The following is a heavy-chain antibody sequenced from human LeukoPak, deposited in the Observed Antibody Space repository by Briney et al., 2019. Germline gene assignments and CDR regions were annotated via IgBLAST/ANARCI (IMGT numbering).Heavy chain of an antibody. CDR1: GFTFSDYY. CDR3: ARSRGSETPLY. CDR2: ISSSSSYT. V-gene: IGHV3-11*06. J-gene: IGHJ4*02. Sequence: GGSLRLSCAASGFTFSDYYMSWIRQAPGKGLEWVSYISSSSSYTNYADSVKGRFTISRDNAKNSLYLQMNSLRAEDTAVYYCARSRGSETPLYWGQGTLVTVSS. D-gene: IGHD3-10*01.